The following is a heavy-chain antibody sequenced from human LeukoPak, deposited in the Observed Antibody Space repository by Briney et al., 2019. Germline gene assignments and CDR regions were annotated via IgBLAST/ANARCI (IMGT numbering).Heavy chain of an antibody. CDR1: GFTFSSYA. Sequence: GGSLRLSCAASGFTFSSYAMSWVRQAPGKGLEWVSAISGSGGSTYYADSVKGRFTISRDNSKNTLYLQMNSLRAEDTAVYYCAKPPDCSGGSCYYYGMDVWGQGTTVTVSS. CDR3: AKPPDCSGGSCYYYGMDV. J-gene: IGHJ6*02. D-gene: IGHD2-15*01. V-gene: IGHV3-23*01. CDR2: ISGSGGST.